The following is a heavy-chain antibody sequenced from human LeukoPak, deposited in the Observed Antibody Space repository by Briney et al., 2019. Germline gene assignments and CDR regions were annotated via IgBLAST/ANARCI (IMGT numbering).Heavy chain of an antibody. V-gene: IGHV4-59*01. Sequence: XWSXYXXYSXSTXYNPXLXSRVTMSADTSKNQFSLKLSSVXAADTXVYXCGRTEYYFDXWGQGTLVTVSS. J-gene: IGHJ4*02. CDR2: XXYSXST. CDR3: GRTEYYFDX. D-gene: IGHD3-10*01.